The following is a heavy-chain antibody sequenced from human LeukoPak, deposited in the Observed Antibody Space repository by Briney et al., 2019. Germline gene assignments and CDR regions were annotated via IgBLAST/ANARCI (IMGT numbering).Heavy chain of an antibody. D-gene: IGHD5-24*01. CDR2: INPNSGGT. J-gene: IGHJ4*02. CDR3: AREFRDGYNYQVFNY. Sequence: ASVKVSCKASGYPFTGYYMHWVRQAPGQGLEWMGRINPNSGGTNYAQKFQGRVTMTRDTSISTAYMELSRLRSDDTAVYYCAREFRDGYNYQVFNYWGQGTLVTVSS. CDR1: GYPFTGYY. V-gene: IGHV1-2*06.